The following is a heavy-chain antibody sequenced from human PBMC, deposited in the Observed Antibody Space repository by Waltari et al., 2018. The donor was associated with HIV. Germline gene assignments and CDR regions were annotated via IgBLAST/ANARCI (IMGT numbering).Heavy chain of an antibody. CDR2: IYPDDTT. D-gene: IGHD3-10*01. Sequence: EVLLAESGGRLIQPGGSLGLPFTAPNFSISAKPVTWIRQAPGGSLEWVAVIYPDDTTHYADSVSGRFTISRAKSRTKVLLLMNSLFVDDTATYFCATGVRYYGPWGQGTRVTVSS. CDR3: ATGVRYYGP. V-gene: IGHV3-53*01. J-gene: IGHJ5*02. CDR1: NFSISAKP.